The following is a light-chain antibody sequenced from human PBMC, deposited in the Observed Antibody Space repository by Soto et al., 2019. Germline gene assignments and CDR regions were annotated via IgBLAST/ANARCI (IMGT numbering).Light chain of an antibody. Sequence: QSVLTQPPSTSGTPGQRVTISCSGSSSNIGTNYVYWYQQFPGTAPKLLIYRNDQRPSGVPDRFSGSKSGTSASLAISGLRSKDEADYYCAAWDDSLRGPLFGGGTKLTVL. CDR1: SSNIGTNY. CDR3: AAWDDSLRGPL. V-gene: IGLV1-47*01. J-gene: IGLJ3*02. CDR2: RND.